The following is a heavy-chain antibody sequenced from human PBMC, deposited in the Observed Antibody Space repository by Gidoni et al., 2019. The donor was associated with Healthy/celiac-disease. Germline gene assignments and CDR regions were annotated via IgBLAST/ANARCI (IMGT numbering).Heavy chain of an antibody. CDR2: MNPNSGNT. J-gene: IGHJ6*02. D-gene: IGHD3-10*01. Sequence: QVPLVQSGAEVKKPGASVKVSCKASGYTFTSYDINWVRQATGQGHEWIGWMNPNSGNTGYAQKFQCRVTMTRNTSISTAYMELSSLRSEDTAVYYCARGGDYGSGSYYNVDYYGMDVWGQGTTVTVSS. V-gene: IGHV1-8*01. CDR3: ARGGDYGSGSYYNVDYYGMDV. CDR1: GYTFTSYD.